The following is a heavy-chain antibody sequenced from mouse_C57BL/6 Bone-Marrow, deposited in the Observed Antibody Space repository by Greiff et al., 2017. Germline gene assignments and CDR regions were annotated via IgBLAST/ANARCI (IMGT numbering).Heavy chain of an antibody. Sequence: QVTLKESGPGILQPSQTLSLTCSFSGFSLSTFGMGVGWIRQPSGKGLEWLAHIWWDDDKYYNPALKSRLTSSKDTSKNQVFLKIANVDTADTATYYCARIVYDGYYDAMDYWGQGTSVTVSS. V-gene: IGHV8-8*01. CDR1: GFSLSTFGMG. D-gene: IGHD2-3*01. CDR2: IWWDDDK. J-gene: IGHJ4*01. CDR3: ARIVYDGYYDAMDY.